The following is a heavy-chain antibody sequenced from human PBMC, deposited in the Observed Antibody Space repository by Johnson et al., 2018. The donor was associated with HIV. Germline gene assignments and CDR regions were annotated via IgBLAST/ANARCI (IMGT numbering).Heavy chain of an antibody. V-gene: IGHV3-13*01. D-gene: IGHD6-19*01. CDR1: GFTFSSYD. Sequence: EMQLVESGGGLVQPGGSLRLSCAASGFTFSSYDMHWVRQATGKGLEWVSAIGTAGDTYYPGSVKGRFTISRENAKNSLYLQMNSLRPDDSAVYYCARDRWLGDAFDIWGQGTMVTVSS. CDR3: ARDRWLGDAFDI. J-gene: IGHJ3*02. CDR2: IGTAGDT.